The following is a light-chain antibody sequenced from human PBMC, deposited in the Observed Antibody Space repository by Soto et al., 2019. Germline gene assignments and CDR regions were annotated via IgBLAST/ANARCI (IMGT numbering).Light chain of an antibody. J-gene: IGKJ3*01. CDR1: QSVDNY. CDR3: QHPSVFA. V-gene: IGKV3-11*01. CDR2: DAS. Sequence: EIVLTQSPATLSLSPGERATLSCRASQSVDNYLAWYQQKPGQAPRLLIHDASHRATGIPVRFSGSGSWTVFTRASSILEPYYFALYYGQHPSVFALGPGTKVYI.